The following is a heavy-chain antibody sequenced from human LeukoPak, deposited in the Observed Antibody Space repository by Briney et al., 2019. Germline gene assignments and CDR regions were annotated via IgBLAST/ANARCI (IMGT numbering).Heavy chain of an antibody. Sequence: TGGSLRLSCAASGFTFSDYYMHWVRQATGKGLEWVSAIGTAGDTYYTGSVKGRFTISRENAKNSLYLQMNSLRAGDTAVYYCARVAKERVGGVYYFDYWGQGNLVTVSS. J-gene: IGHJ4*02. CDR1: GFTFSDYY. D-gene: IGHD1-1*01. CDR3: ARVAKERVGGVYYFDY. CDR2: IGTAGDT. V-gene: IGHV3-13*01.